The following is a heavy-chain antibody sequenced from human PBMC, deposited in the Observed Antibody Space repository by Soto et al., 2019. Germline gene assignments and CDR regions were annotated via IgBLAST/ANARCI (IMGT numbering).Heavy chain of an antibody. CDR3: ARDHCGGGGGSGYFDY. Sequence: QVQLQKSGPGLVKPSQTLSLTCTVSGGSISSGGYYWSWIRQHPGKGLEWIGYIYYSGSTYYNPSLYSGVTLSVDLSKNYFSLKLSSVTAADTAVYYCARDHCGGGGGSGYFDYWGQGTLVTVSS. V-gene: IGHV4-31*03. J-gene: IGHJ4*02. CDR1: GGSISSGGYY. CDR2: IYYSGST. D-gene: IGHD2-15*01.